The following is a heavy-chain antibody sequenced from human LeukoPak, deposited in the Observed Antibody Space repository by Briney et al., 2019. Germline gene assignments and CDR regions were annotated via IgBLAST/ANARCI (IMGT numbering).Heavy chain of an antibody. D-gene: IGHD6-19*01. J-gene: IGHJ4*02. V-gene: IGHV3-30-3*02. CDR3: AKSPHPGIAVAGLDY. CDR2: ISYDGSNK. Sequence: GGSLRLSCAASGFTFSSYAMHWVRQAPGKGLEWVAVISYDGSNKYYADSVKGRFTISRDNSKNTLYLQMNSLRAEDTAVYYCAKSPHPGIAVAGLDYWGQGTLVTVSS. CDR1: GFTFSSYA.